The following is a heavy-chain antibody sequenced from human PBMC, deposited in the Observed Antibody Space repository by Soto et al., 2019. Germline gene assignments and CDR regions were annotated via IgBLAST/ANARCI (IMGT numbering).Heavy chain of an antibody. CDR2: FDPEDGET. Sequence: ASVKVSCKVSGYTLTELSMHWVRQAPGKGLEWMGGFDPEDGETIYAQKNQGRVTMTEDTSTDTANMELNSLRAEDTAVYYSTKNTPRAATGKGTIDFWGQGTLVTVSS. CDR3: TKNTPRAATGKGTIDF. CDR1: GYTLTELS. V-gene: IGHV1-24*01. J-gene: IGHJ4*01. D-gene: IGHD6-13*01.